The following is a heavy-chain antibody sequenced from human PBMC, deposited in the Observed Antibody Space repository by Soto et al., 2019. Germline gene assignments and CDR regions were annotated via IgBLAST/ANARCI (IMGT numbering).Heavy chain of an antibody. Sequence: SETLSLTCTVSGASVSSGDYYWSSIRQSPGKGLEWIGYIYYSGDSYYNPSLKGRLTISIDTSKNQFSLILNSVTVADTAIYYCVGTGTTDDYWARGTLVTVS. D-gene: IGHD4-17*01. V-gene: IGHV4-30-4*08. CDR2: IYYSGDS. J-gene: IGHJ4*02. CDR3: VGTGTTDDY. CDR1: GASVSSGDYY.